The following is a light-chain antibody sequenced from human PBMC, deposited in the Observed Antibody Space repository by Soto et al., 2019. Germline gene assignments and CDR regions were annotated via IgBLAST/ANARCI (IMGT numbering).Light chain of an antibody. V-gene: IGLV2-14*01. CDR2: EVT. J-gene: IGLJ3*02. Sequence: QSALTQPASVSGSLGQSITISCAGTNSDVGGYNYVSWYQQHPGKAPKLMIYEVTNRPSGVSNRFSGSKSGNTASLTISGLQAEDEADYYCSSYTSSSTVVFGGGTKLTVL. CDR3: SSYTSSSTVV. CDR1: NSDVGGYNY.